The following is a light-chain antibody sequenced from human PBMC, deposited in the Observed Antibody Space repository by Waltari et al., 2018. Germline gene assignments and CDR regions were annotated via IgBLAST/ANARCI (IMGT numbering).Light chain of an antibody. J-gene: IGKJ3*01. CDR3: QHYGSPVPT. V-gene: IGKV3-20*01. CDR1: QSVSNSY. CDR2: GAS. Sequence: IVLTQSPGTLSLSPGERATLYCRASQSVSNSYLAWYQQKPGQATRLLLYGASSRATGIPNRFTGSGSGTDSTLTITKLQPEDFAVYYCQHYGSPVPTFGPGTKVDIK.